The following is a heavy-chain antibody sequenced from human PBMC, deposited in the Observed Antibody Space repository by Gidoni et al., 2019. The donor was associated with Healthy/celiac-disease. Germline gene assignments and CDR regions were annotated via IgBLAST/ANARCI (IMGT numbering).Heavy chain of an antibody. CDR1: GFTFRSYW. CDR3: AREGVVVVAATNYYGMDV. Sequence: EVPLVESGGGLVQPGGSLRLSCSASGFTFRSYWLHWVRKAPGKGLVWVSRINSDGSSTSYADSVKGRFTISRDNAKNTLYLQMNSLRAEDTAVYYCAREGVVVVAATNYYGMDVWGQGTTVTVSS. J-gene: IGHJ6*02. D-gene: IGHD2-15*01. CDR2: INSDGSST. V-gene: IGHV3-74*01.